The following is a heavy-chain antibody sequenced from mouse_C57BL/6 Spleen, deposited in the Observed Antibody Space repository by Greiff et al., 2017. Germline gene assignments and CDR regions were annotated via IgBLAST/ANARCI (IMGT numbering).Heavy chain of an antibody. CDR1: GYTFTSYW. J-gene: IGHJ3*01. D-gene: IGHD1-1*01. CDR3: AMDYGSGFAY. Sequence: VQLQQPGAELVKPGASVTLSCKASGYTFTSYWMHWVKQRPGRGLEWIGRIEPKSGGTKYNEKFKSKATLTGDTPSSTAYMQLSSLTSEDAAVYYCAMDYGSGFAYWGQGTLGTVSA. CDR2: IEPKSGGT. V-gene: IGHV1-72*01.